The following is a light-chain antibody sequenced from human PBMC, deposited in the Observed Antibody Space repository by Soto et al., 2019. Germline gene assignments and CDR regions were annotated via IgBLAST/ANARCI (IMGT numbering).Light chain of an antibody. Sequence: DIQMTQSPSSLSASVGDRVTITCRASQGISNYLAWYQQKPGKVPKLLIYAASTLQSGVPSRFSGSGSGTDFTLTISSLQPEDVATYYCQKYNSHSPWTFGQGTKVDIK. V-gene: IGKV1-27*01. CDR3: QKYNSHSPWT. J-gene: IGKJ1*01. CDR1: QGISNY. CDR2: AAS.